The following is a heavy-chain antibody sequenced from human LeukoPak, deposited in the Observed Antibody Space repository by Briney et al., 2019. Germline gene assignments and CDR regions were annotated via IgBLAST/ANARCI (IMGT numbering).Heavy chain of an antibody. V-gene: IGHV1-69*13. D-gene: IGHD5-18*01. J-gene: IGHJ5*02. CDR3: ARVDTAMVTDWFDP. CDR1: GYTFTGYY. Sequence: SVKVSCKASGYTFTGYYMHWVRQAPGQGLEWMGGIIPIFGTANYAQKFQGRVTITADESTSTAYMELSSLRSEDTAVYYCARVDTAMVTDWFDPWGQGTLVSVSS. CDR2: IIPIFGTA.